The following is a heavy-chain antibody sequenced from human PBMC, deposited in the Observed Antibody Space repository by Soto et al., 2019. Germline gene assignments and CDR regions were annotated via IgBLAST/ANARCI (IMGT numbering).Heavy chain of an antibody. V-gene: IGHV3-74*03. Sequence: EVQLVESGGGLVQPGGSLRLSCAASGFTFSSYWMHWVRQSPGKGLVWVSQIDSDGRSTTYADTVKGRFTVSRDNAKNKLFLQMNSLRAEDTAVYYCVRDYDSSGLDSGHWGQGTLVTVSS. CDR3: VRDYDSSGLDSGH. CDR2: IDSDGRST. CDR1: GFTFSSYW. D-gene: IGHD3-22*01. J-gene: IGHJ4*02.